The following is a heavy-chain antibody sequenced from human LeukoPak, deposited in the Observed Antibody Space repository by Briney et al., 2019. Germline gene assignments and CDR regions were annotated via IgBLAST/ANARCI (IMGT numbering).Heavy chain of an antibody. V-gene: IGHV4-59*08. D-gene: IGHD3-22*01. CDR3: ARAVLNSSGYSYFFDY. J-gene: IGHJ4*02. CDR1: GGSISSYS. CDR2: VSYSGST. Sequence: SETLSLTCTVSGGSISSYSWSWIRQPPGKGLEWIGYVSYSGSTNYNSSLKSRVTISVDTSKNQFSLKLSSVTAADTAVYYCARAVLNSSGYSYFFDYWGQGTLVTVSS.